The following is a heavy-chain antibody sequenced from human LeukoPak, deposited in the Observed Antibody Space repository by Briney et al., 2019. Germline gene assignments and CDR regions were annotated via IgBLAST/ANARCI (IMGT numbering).Heavy chain of an antibody. CDR1: GLTVSSSY. CDR3: ARGPLMTYCTGASCHHLGY. V-gene: IGHV3-53*01. CDR2: IYNDGST. J-gene: IGHJ4*02. D-gene: IGHD2-8*02. Sequence: GGSLRLSCAASGLTVSSSYMSWVRQAPGKGLEWVSIIYNDGSTYYADSMKGRFTISRDNAKSSLDLQMNSLRAEDTAIYYCARGPLMTYCTGASCHHLGYWGQGTLVTVSS.